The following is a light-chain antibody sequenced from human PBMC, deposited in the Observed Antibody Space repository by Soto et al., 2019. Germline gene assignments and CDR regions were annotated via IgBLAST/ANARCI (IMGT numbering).Light chain of an antibody. CDR3: QSYDSSLSGPS. Sequence: QSVLTQPPSVSGAPGQRVTISCTGSSSNIGAGYDVHWYQQLPGTAPKLLIYGNSTRPSGVPDRFSGSKSGTSASLAITGLQAEDEADYYYQSYDSSLSGPSFGGGTKLTVL. CDR2: GNS. V-gene: IGLV1-40*01. CDR1: SSNIGAGYD. J-gene: IGLJ2*01.